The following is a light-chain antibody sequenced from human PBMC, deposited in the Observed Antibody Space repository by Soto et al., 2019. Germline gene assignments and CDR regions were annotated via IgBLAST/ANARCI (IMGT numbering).Light chain of an antibody. CDR1: QSVSSSY. J-gene: IGKJ4*01. CDR3: QKYNSAPLT. Sequence: EIVLLPSPGTLSLSPGERSTLSGRASQSVSSSYLAWYQKKPGQAPRLLIYGASSRATGIPDRFSGSGSGTDFTLTISSLQSEEVATYYCQKYNSAPLTVGGGTKVDIK. CDR2: GAS. V-gene: IGKV3-20*01.